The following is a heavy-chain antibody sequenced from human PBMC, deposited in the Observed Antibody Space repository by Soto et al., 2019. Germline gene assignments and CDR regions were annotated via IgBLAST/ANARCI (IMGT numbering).Heavy chain of an antibody. D-gene: IGHD3-10*01. V-gene: IGHV1-69*02. CDR2: IIPILGIA. J-gene: IGHJ5*02. Sequence: ASVKVSCKASGGTFSSYTISWVRQAPGQGLEWMGRIIPILGIANYAQKFQGRVTITADKSTSTAYMELSSLRSEDTAVYYCAKWGYYGSGTYNWFDPWGQGTLVTVSS. CDR1: GGTFSSYT. CDR3: AKWGYYGSGTYNWFDP.